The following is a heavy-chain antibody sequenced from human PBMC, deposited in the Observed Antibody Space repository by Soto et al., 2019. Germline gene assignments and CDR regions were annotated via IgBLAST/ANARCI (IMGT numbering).Heavy chain of an antibody. CDR2: IYPGDSDT. CDR1: GYSFTSYW. J-gene: IGHJ5*02. V-gene: IGHV5-51*01. D-gene: IGHD4-17*01. Sequence: GESLKISCKGSGYSFTSYWIGWVRQMPVKGLEWMGIIYPGDSDTRYSPSFQGQVTLSVDKSINTAYLQWSSLKASDTAIYYCGRQPPTTAHNGYLDPLGQGTLVNVS. CDR3: GRQPPTTAHNGYLDP.